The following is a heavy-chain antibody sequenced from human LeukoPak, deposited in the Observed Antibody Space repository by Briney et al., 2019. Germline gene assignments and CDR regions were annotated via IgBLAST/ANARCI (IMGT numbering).Heavy chain of an antibody. D-gene: IGHD3-10*01. V-gene: IGHV4-59*01. CDR1: GGSISSYY. CDR2: IYYSGTT. CDR3: ARDSGDDAFDI. J-gene: IGHJ3*02. Sequence: SETLSLTCTVSGGSISSYYWSWIRQPPGKGLEWIGYIYYSGTTNYNPSLKSRVTISVDTSKNQFSLKLSSVTAANTAVYYCARDSGDDAFDIWGQGTMVTVSS.